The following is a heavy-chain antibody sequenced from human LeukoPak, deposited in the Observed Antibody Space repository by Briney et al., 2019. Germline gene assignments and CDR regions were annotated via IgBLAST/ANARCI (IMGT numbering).Heavy chain of an antibody. D-gene: IGHD1-26*01. CDR3: ARDAAPIVGATTPNYNWFDP. CDR2: ISAYNGNT. CDR1: GYTFTSYG. Sequence: ASVKVSCKASGYTFTSYGISWVRQAPGQGLEWMGWISAYNGNTNCAQKLQGRVTMTTDTSTSTAYMELRSLRSDDTAVYYCARDAAPIVGATTPNYNWFDPWGQGTLVTVSS. J-gene: IGHJ5*02. V-gene: IGHV1-18*01.